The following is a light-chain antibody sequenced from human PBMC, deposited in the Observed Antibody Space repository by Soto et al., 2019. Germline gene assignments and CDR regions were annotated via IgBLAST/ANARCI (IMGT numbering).Light chain of an antibody. CDR1: SSDVASYNL. V-gene: IGLV2-23*01. CDR3: CSYARSSTWV. Sequence: QSALTQPASVSGSPGQSITISCTGTSSDVASYNLVSWYQHHPGKAPKLMIYEGSKRPSVVSNRFSGSKSGNTASLTISGLQAEDEADYYCCSYARSSTWVFGGGTKLTVL. J-gene: IGLJ3*02. CDR2: EGS.